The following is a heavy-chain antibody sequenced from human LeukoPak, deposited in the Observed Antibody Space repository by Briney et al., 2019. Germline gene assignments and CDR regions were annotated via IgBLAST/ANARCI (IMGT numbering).Heavy chain of an antibody. Sequence: PGGSLRLSCAASEFTFSSYGMLWVRQAPGKGLEWVAFIRSDGSNEYYAGSVKGRFTISRDNFKSTLSLQMNSLRPEDTALYYCARDRTKYCSGGTCYSSYSFDYWGQGTLVTVSS. CDR1: EFTFSSYG. D-gene: IGHD2-15*01. V-gene: IGHV3-30*02. CDR3: ARDRTKYCSGGTCYSSYSFDY. CDR2: IRSDGSNE. J-gene: IGHJ4*02.